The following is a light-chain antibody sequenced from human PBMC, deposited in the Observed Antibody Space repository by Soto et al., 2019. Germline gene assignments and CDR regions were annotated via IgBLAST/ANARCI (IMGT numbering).Light chain of an antibody. V-gene: IGKV1-39*01. Sequence: DIQMTKSPSSLSASVGDRVTITCRASQSISNYLNWYQHKPGKAPNILIYAASSLQIGVPSRFSGRGSGTDFTLTITSLQPEDFANYYGQQSYSTPRTLGKGTKVDI. CDR2: AAS. CDR1: QSISNY. J-gene: IGKJ1*01. CDR3: QQSYSTPRT.